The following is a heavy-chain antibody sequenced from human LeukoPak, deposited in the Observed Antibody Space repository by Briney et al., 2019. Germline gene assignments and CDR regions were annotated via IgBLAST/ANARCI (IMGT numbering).Heavy chain of an antibody. V-gene: IGHV3-23*01. D-gene: IGHD3-3*01. Sequence: GGSLRLSCAASGFTFSSYAMSWVRQAPGKGLEWVSAISGSGGSTYYADSVKGRFTISRDNSKNTLYLQMNSLRAEDTAVYYCAKYYDFWSGYNSLDYWGQGTLVTVSS. CDR3: AKYYDFWSGYNSLDY. CDR1: GFTFSSYA. CDR2: ISGSGGST. J-gene: IGHJ4*02.